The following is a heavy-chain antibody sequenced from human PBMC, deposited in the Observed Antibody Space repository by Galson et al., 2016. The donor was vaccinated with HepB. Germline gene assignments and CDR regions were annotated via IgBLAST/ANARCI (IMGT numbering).Heavy chain of an antibody. Sequence: ETLSLTCTVSGNSITTNYWSWIRQPPGKGLEWIGSIYYSGSTKYNPSLKTRVTISVDTPKNQFSLKLSSVTAADTAVYYCARHDGDYYYSMDVWGQGTTVTVSS. V-gene: IGHV4-59*08. CDR2: IYYSGST. J-gene: IGHJ6*02. CDR1: GNSITTNY. CDR3: ARHDGDYYYSMDV.